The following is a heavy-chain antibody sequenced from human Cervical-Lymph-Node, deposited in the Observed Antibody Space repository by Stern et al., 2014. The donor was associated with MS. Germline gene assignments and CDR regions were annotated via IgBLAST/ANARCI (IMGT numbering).Heavy chain of an antibody. CDR2: INSDGSST. CDR1: GFTFSSYW. V-gene: IGHV3-74*01. J-gene: IGHJ6*02. CDR3: AREPEGDYYYYGMDV. Sequence: EVQLVESGGGLVQPGGSLRLSCAASGFTFSSYWMHWVRQAPGKGLAWVSRINSDGSSTSYADSVKGRFTISRDNAKNTLYLQMNSLRAEDTAVYYCAREPEGDYYYYGMDVWGQGTTVTVSS.